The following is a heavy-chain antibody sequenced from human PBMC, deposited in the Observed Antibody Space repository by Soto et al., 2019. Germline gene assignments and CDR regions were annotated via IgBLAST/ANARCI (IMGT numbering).Heavy chain of an antibody. Sequence: GGSLRLSCAASGFTFSSYGMSWVRQAPGKGLEWVSAISGSGGSTYYADSVKGRFTISRDNSKNTLYLQMNSLRAEDTAVYYCAKDSIFAAAAGCFDYWGQGPLVTVSS. CDR2: ISGSGGST. CDR1: GFTFSSYG. D-gene: IGHD6-13*01. V-gene: IGHV3-23*01. J-gene: IGHJ4*02. CDR3: AKDSIFAAAAGCFDY.